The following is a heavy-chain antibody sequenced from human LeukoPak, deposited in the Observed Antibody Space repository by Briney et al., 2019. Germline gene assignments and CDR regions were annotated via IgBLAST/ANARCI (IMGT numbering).Heavy chain of an antibody. D-gene: IGHD3-10*01. Sequence: SETLSLTCNVSGDSLSSYYWSWVRQPPGKGMEWIGYIYYSGSTNYNPSLKSRVTISIDTSKNQLSLKMSSVTAADTAVYYCAREGRGAINSWFDPWGQGTLVTVSS. CDR3: AREGRGAINSWFDP. CDR1: GDSLSSYY. V-gene: IGHV4-59*01. J-gene: IGHJ5*02. CDR2: IYYSGST.